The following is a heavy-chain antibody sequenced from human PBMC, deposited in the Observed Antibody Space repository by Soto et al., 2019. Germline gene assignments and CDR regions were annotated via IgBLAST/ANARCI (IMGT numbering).Heavy chain of an antibody. CDR2: ISVDGNNK. V-gene: IGHV3-30-3*01. Sequence: QVQLVESGGGVVQPGMSLRLSCAASGFTFRSYAMHWVRQAPGKGLEWVAVISVDGNNKYYADSVKGRFTISRDNSKNTLYLQMSSLRPDDTAEYYCARDRLFESNTFYYNYGMDVWGQGTTGSVSS. CDR3: ARDRLFESNTFYYNYGMDV. J-gene: IGHJ6*02. D-gene: IGHD3-9*01. CDR1: GFTFRSYA.